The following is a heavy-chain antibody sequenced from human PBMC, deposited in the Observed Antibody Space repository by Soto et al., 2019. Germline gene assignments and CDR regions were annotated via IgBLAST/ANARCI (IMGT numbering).Heavy chain of an antibody. CDR2: IKSKTDGGTT. D-gene: IGHD3-22*01. J-gene: IGHJ4*02. CDR3: TTNGGWITMIVVVSEDFDY. V-gene: IGHV3-15*01. Sequence: SLRLSCAASGFTFSNAWMSWVRQAPGKGLEWVGRIKSKTDGGTTDYAAPVKGRFTISRDDSKNTLYLQMNSLKTEDTAVYYCTTNGGWITMIVVVSEDFDYWGQGTLVTVSS. CDR1: GFTFSNAW.